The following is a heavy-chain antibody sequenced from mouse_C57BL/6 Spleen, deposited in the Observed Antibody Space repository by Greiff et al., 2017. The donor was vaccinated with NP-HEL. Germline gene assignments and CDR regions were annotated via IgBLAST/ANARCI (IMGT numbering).Heavy chain of an antibody. CDR1: GFTFSDYG. J-gene: IGHJ4*01. CDR3: AWHSPYYAMDY. Sequence: EVKLVESGGGLVKPGGSLKLSCAASGFTFSDYGMHWVRQAPEKGLEWVAYISSGSSTIYYADTVKGRFTISRDNAKNTLFLQMTSLRSEDTAMYYCAWHSPYYAMDYWGQGTSVTVSS. CDR2: ISSGSSTI. V-gene: IGHV5-17*01.